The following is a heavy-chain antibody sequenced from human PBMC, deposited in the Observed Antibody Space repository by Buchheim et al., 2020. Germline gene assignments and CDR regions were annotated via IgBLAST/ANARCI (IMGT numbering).Heavy chain of an antibody. CDR1: GGSISSSSYY. Sequence: QLQLQESGPGLVKPSETLSLTRTVSGGSISSSSYYWGWIRQPPGKGLEWIGSIYYSGSTYYNPSLKSRVTISVDTSKNQFSLKLSSVTAADTAVYYCARIGLRFLEWLSFYGMDVWGQGTT. V-gene: IGHV4-39*01. J-gene: IGHJ6*02. D-gene: IGHD3-3*01. CDR2: IYYSGST. CDR3: ARIGLRFLEWLSFYGMDV.